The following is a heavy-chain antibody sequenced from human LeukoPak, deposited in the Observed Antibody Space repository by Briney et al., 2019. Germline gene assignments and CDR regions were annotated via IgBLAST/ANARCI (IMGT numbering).Heavy chain of an antibody. CDR1: GFTFSSYA. J-gene: IGHJ4*02. CDR2: ISGSGGST. V-gene: IGHV3-23*01. CDR3: AKGSKAWYSSGWYFDY. D-gene: IGHD6-19*01. Sequence: GGSLRLSCAASGFTFSSYAMSWVRQAPGKGLEWVSAISGSGGSTYYADSVKGRFTISRDNSKNTLYLQMNSLRAEDTAVYYCAKGSKAWYSSGWYFDYWGLGTLVTVSS.